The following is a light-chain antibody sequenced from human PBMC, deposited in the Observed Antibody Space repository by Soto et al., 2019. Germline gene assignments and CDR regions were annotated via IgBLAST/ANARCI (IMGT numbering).Light chain of an antibody. CDR2: DAS. V-gene: IGKV3-11*01. CDR1: QKISSY. CDR3: QQRSNWLPLT. J-gene: IGKJ4*01. Sequence: EIVLTQSPGTLSLSPGERATLSCRASQKISSYLAWYQQKPGQAPRLLIYDASNRATGIPARFSGSGSGTDFTLTISSLEPEDFAVYYCQQRSNWLPLTFGGGTKVEIK.